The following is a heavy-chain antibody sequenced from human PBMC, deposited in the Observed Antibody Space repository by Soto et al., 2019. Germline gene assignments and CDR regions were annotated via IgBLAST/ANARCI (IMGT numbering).Heavy chain of an antibody. V-gene: IGHV6-1*01. CDR2: TYYRSKWNY. Sequence: SHTLSLTCAISGDSVSNKGATWNWVRLSPSRGLEWLGRTYYRSKWNYDYAISLKSRISINPDTSKNQFSLQLNSVTPEDTAVYYCARDPPDFNSGLDYWGQGTVVTVSS. CDR1: GDSVSNKGAT. D-gene: IGHD1-26*01. CDR3: ARDPPDFNSGLDY. J-gene: IGHJ4*02.